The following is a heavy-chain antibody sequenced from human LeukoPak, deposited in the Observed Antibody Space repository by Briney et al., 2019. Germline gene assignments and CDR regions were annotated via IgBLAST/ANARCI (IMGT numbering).Heavy chain of an antibody. V-gene: IGHV4-38-2*02. CDR2: MYHSGST. Sequence: PSETLSLTCTVSGYSISSGYYWGWIRQPPGKGLEWIGNMYHSGSTYYNPSLKSRVTISVDTSKNQFSLKLSSVTAADTAVYYCVRGGGGSGSYYEYYFDYWGQGTLVTVSS. J-gene: IGHJ4*02. CDR1: GYSISSGYY. CDR3: VRGGGGSGSYYEYYFDY. D-gene: IGHD3-10*01.